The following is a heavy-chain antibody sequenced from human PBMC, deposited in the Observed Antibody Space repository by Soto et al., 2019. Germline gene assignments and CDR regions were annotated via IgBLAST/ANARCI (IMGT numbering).Heavy chain of an antibody. CDR1: GGSISSGGYY. CDR2: IYYSGST. D-gene: IGHD3-10*01. V-gene: IGHV4-31*03. CDR3: AREKEADYGSGSYFGWFDP. J-gene: IGHJ5*02. Sequence: SETLSLTCTVSGGSISSGGYYWSWIRQHPGKGLEWIGYIYYSGSTYYNPSLKSRVTISVDTSKNQFSLKLSSVTAADTAVYYCAREKEADYGSGSYFGWFDPWGQGTLVTVSS.